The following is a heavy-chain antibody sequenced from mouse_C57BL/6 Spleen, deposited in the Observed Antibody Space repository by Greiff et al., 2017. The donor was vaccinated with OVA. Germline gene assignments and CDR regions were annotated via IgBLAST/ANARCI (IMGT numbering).Heavy chain of an antibody. CDR2: IYPGNSDT. CDR3: TRYYYARYWYFDV. CDR1: GYTFTSYW. D-gene: IGHD1-1*01. Sequence: VQLQQSGTVLARPGASVKMSCKTSGYTFTSYWMHWVKQRPGQGLEWIGAIYPGNSDTSYNQKFKGKAKLTAVTSASTAYMELSSLTNEDSAVYYCTRYYYARYWYFDVWGTGTTGTVSS. J-gene: IGHJ1*03. V-gene: IGHV1-5*01.